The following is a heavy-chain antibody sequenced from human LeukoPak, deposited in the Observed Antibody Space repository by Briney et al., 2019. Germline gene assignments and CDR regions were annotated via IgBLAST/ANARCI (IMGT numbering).Heavy chain of an antibody. D-gene: IGHD1-14*01. CDR2: IYHSGST. Sequence: SETLCLICTVSGYSITSGYYWGWIRQPPGMGLEWIGSIYHSGSTYYNPSLKSRVTISVDTSKNQFSLKLSSVTAADTAVYYCARASEEPLDYWGQGTLVTVSS. V-gene: IGHV4-38-2*02. J-gene: IGHJ4*01. CDR1: GYSITSGYY. CDR3: ARASEEPLDY.